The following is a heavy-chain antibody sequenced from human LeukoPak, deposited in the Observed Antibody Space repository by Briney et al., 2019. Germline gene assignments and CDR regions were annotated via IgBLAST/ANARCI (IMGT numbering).Heavy chain of an antibody. V-gene: IGHV4-59*01. D-gene: IGHD3-22*01. CDR2: IYYSGTT. CDR3: ARSTSGYYSKHYYFYMDV. J-gene: IGHJ6*03. Sequence: SETLSLTCSVSGASISSYFWSWIRQPPGKGLEWIGYIYYSGTTNYNPSLKSRIAISLDTSKEQFSLRMRSVTAADTAVYYCARSTSGYYSKHYYFYMDVWGKGTTVTVSS. CDR1: GASISSYF.